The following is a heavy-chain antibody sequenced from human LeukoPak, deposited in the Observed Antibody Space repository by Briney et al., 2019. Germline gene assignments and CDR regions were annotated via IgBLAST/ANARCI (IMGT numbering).Heavy chain of an antibody. Sequence: RAGGSLRLSCAASGFTFSSYAMSWVRQAPARGLEWVSSLRGDGETFYADSVKGRFTLSRDESRNTVYLQLNNLRVEDTAIYYCAKASWVPSADAVLWGQGTLVTVSS. V-gene: IGHV3-23*01. CDR2: LRGDGET. CDR1: GFTFSSYA. D-gene: IGHD3-10*01. J-gene: IGHJ4*02. CDR3: AKASWVPSADAVL.